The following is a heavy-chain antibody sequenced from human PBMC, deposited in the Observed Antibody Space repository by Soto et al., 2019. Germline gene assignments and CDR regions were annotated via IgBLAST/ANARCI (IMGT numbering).Heavy chain of an antibody. J-gene: IGHJ5*02. CDR3: AKEKISTSCCNWFAP. D-gene: IGHD2-2*01. CDR2: INAGNGNT. Sequence: ASVKVSCKASGYTFTSYAMHWVRQAPGQRLEWMGWINAGNGNTKYSQKFQGRVTITRDTSASTAYMELNSMRAEDTAVYYCAKEKISTSCCNWFAPWGQGTLVTVSS. CDR1: GYTFTSYA. V-gene: IGHV1-3*01.